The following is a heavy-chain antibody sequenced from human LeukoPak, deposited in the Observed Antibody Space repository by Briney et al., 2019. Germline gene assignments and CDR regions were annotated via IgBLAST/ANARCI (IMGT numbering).Heavy chain of an antibody. CDR1: GFTFDEYA. Sequence: GGSLRLSCAASGFTFDEYAMHWVRQAPGKGLEWVSGISWSRYIIEYADSVRGRFTISRDNAKNSLFLQMNSLGAEDSAMYYCVRDHVGGSCVDCPLGDAFDTWGQGTMVTGSS. V-gene: IGHV3-9*01. CDR3: VRDHVGGSCVDCPLGDAFDT. D-gene: IGHD2-15*01. J-gene: IGHJ3*02. CDR2: ISWSRYII.